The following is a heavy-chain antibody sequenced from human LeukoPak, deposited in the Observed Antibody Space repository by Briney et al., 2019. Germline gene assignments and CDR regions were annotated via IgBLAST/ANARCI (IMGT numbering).Heavy chain of an antibody. Sequence: PGGSLRLSCAASGFTFSSYWMSWVRQAPGKGLEWVAVISYDGSNKYYADSVKGRFTISRDNSKNTLYLQMNSLRAEDTAVYYCAKEVAGPFDYWGQGTLVTVSS. CDR2: ISYDGSNK. CDR1: GFTFSSYW. J-gene: IGHJ4*02. V-gene: IGHV3-30*18. D-gene: IGHD6-19*01. CDR3: AKEVAGPFDY.